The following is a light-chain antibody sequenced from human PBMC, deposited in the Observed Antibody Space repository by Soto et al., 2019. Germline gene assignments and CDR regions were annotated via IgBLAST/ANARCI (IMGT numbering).Light chain of an antibody. CDR2: EVN. Sequence: QSALTQPPSASGSPGQSVTISCTGPRSDVGGYNYFSWYQQYPGKAPKLIIFEVNKRPSGVPDRFSGSKSGNTASLTVSGLQAEDEADYYCSSFAGSNNLVFGGGTKLTVL. CDR1: RSDVGGYNY. V-gene: IGLV2-8*01. J-gene: IGLJ3*02. CDR3: SSFAGSNNLV.